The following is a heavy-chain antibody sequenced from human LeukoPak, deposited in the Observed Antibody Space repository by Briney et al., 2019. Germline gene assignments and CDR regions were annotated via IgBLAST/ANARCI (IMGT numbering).Heavy chain of an antibody. CDR3: AREYDFWSGYSPYYFDY. CDR1: GYTFTGYY. CDR2: INPNSGGT. J-gene: IGHJ4*02. V-gene: IGHV1-2*02. D-gene: IGHD3-3*01. Sequence: ASVKVSSKASGYTFTGYYMHWVRQAPGQGLEWMGWINPNSGGTNYAQKFQGRVTMTRDTSISTAYMELSRLRSDDTAVYYCAREYDFWSGYSPYYFDYWGQGTLVTVSS.